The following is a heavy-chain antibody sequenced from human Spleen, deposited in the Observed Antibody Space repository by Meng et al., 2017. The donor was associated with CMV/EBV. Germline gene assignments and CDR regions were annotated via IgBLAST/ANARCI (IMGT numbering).Heavy chain of an antibody. J-gene: IGHJ4*02. CDR3: ARVWGHCTSMTCYKMRDSFDS. D-gene: IGHD2-2*02. V-gene: IGHV4-34*01. Sequence: SETLSLTCAVYDGSLSGYYWTWIRQPPGKGLEWIGEISDDGSTNYNPSLKSRVTISLDTSKNQFSLNLSSVTAADTAVYYCARVWGHCTSMTCYKMRDSFDSWGQGTLVTVSS. CDR2: ISDDGST. CDR1: DGSLSGYY.